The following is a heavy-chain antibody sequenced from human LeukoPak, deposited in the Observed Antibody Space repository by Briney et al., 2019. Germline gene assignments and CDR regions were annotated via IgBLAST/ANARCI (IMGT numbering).Heavy chain of an antibody. CDR1: GYSFNYYW. CDR2: IYPGNSDT. CDR3: ARQDGSGIYYFDY. D-gene: IGHD3-10*01. J-gene: IGHJ4*02. Sequence: GESLKISCKGSGYSFNYYWIAWVRKMPGRGLEWMGIIYPGNSDTRYSPSFQGQVTISADKSITTAYLQWSSLEASDTAVYYCARQDGSGIYYFDYWGQGTLVTVSS. V-gene: IGHV5-51*01.